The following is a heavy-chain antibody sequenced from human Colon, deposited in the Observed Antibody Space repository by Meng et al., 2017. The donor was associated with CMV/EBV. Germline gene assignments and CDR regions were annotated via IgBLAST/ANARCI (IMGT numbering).Heavy chain of an antibody. D-gene: IGHD2-15*01. CDR2: ITTANAYI. J-gene: IGHJ4*02. Sequence: GESLKISCAASGFVFSSYGMSWVRQAPGKGLEWVSSITTANAYISYAESVKGRFTISRDDAKSSLFLQMDSLRVDDTAVYYCARPLSPRSAYSALLAFWGQGTLVTSPQ. CDR1: GFVFSSYG. V-gene: IGHV3-21*06. CDR3: ARPLSPRSAYSALLAF.